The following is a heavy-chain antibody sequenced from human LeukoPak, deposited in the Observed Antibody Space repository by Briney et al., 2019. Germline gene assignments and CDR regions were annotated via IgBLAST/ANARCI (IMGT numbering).Heavy chain of an antibody. V-gene: IGHV1-2*02. J-gene: IGHJ1*01. CDR1: GYTFTGYY. CDR3: ARTYSSSFLPFAVADTEYCQH. D-gene: IGHD6-6*01. CDR2: INPNSGGT. Sequence: ASVTVSCKASGYTFTGYYMHWVGQAPGQGLEWMGWINPNSGGTNYAQKFQGRVTMTRDTSISTAYMELSRLRSDDTAVYYCARTYSSSFLPFAVADTEYCQHWGQGTLVTVSS.